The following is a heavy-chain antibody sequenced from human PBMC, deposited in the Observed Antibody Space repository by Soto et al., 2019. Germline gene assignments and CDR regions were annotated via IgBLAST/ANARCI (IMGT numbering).Heavy chain of an antibody. Sequence: GGSLRLSCAASGFTFSSYGMHWVRQAPGKGLEWVAVIWYDGSNKYYADSVKGRFTISRDNSKNTLYLQMNGLRLDDTAVCYCVTAVRTRLDNWGPGTLVTVSS. CDR3: VTAVRTRLDN. J-gene: IGHJ4*02. D-gene: IGHD3-10*01. V-gene: IGHV3-30*02. CDR1: GFTFSSYG. CDR2: IWYDGSNK.